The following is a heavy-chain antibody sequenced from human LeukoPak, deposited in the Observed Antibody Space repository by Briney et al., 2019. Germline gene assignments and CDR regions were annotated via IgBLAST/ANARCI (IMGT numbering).Heavy chain of an antibody. J-gene: IGHJ4*02. V-gene: IGHV4-38-2*02. CDR1: GYSISSGYY. Sequence: SETLSLTCTVSGYSISSGYYWGWIRQPLGKGLEWIGSIYHSGSTYYNPSLKSRVTISVDTSKNQFSLKLSSVTAADTAVYYCARDPDYYDSYYFDYWGQGTLVTVSS. CDR3: ARDPDYYDSYYFDY. D-gene: IGHD3-22*01. CDR2: IYHSGST.